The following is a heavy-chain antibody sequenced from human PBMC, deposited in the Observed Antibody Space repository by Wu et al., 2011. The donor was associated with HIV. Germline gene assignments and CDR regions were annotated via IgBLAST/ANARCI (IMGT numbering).Heavy chain of an antibody. J-gene: IGHJ3*02. CDR1: EGTFSGRI. CDR2: IIPLSGST. Sequence: QVQLVQSGTEVKEPGSSVKVSCKTSEGTFSGRIFNWARQAPGQGLEWVGRIIPLSGSTNYPQRLQDRVTITADESTSTVFMELNSLRSEDTAMYYCTRGLLYYYDRSGYQNDAFDIWGQGTMVTVSS. CDR3: TRGLLYYYDRSGYQNDAFDI. V-gene: IGHV1-69*12. D-gene: IGHD3-22*01.